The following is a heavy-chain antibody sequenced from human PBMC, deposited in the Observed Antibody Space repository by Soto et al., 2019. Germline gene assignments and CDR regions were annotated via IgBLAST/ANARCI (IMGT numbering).Heavy chain of an antibody. CDR1: GFTFSSYC. D-gene: IGHD5-12*01. V-gene: IGHV3-33*01. CDR3: ARGLEMATIFCAFDI. CDR2: IWYDGSNK. J-gene: IGHJ3*02. Sequence: GGSLRLSCAASGFTFSSYCMHWVRQAPGKGLEWVAVIWYDGSNKYYADSVKGRFTISRDNSKNTLYLQMNSLRAEDTAVYYCARGLEMATIFCAFDIWGQGTMVTVSS.